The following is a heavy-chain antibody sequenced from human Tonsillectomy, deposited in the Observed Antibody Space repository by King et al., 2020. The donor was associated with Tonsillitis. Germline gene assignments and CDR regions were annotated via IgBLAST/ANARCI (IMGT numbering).Heavy chain of an antibody. V-gene: IGHV3-33*08. J-gene: IGHJ4*02. Sequence: VQLVESGGGVVQPGGSLRLSCAASGFTFSSYGMHWVRQAPGKGLEWVAVLWYDGSNEYYADSVKGRFTISKDNSKNTLSLQMSSLRAEDTAVYACARDGGSGLDYWGQGTLVTVSS. CDR2: LWYDGSNE. D-gene: IGHD6-19*01. CDR3: ARDGGSGLDY. CDR1: GFTFSSYG.